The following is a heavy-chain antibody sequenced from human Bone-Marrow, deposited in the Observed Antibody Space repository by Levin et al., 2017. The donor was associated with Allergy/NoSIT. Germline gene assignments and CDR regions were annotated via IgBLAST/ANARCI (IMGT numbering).Heavy chain of an antibody. Sequence: GESLKISCVASDFTLSGYGMHWVRQAPGKGLEWVASISFHGSYRSYADSVKGRFTISRDKSENTLYLQMNTLTTEDTGVYYCAKGSATGSPDYYYHGMDVWGQGTTVTVSS. CDR1: DFTLSGYG. CDR3: AKGSATGSPDYYYHGMDV. CDR2: ISFHGSYR. J-gene: IGHJ6*02. D-gene: IGHD3-10*01. V-gene: IGHV3-30*02.